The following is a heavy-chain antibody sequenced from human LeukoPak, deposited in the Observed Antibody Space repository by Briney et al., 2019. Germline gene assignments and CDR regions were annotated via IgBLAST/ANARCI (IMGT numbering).Heavy chain of an antibody. V-gene: IGHV1-69*13. J-gene: IGHJ3*02. D-gene: IGHD3-22*01. Sequence: GASVKVSCKDSGGTFSSYAISWVRQAPGQGLEWMGGIIPIFCTANYAQKFQGRVTITADESTSTAYMELSSLRSEDTAVYYCARDSSGYSFDIWGQGTMVTVSS. CDR3: ARDSSGYSFDI. CDR1: GGTFSSYA. CDR2: IIPIFCTA.